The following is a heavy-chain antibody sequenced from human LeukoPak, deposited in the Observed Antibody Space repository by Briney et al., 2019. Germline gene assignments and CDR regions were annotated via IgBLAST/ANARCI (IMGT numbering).Heavy chain of an antibody. V-gene: IGHV1-24*01. J-gene: IGHJ4*02. Sequence: ASVKVSCRISGFGLSVLSIHWMRQAPGKGLEWVGGIRPETGEPIFAQKFRGRVTITEDTFTDTGYLELRGLTSEDTAVYYCSTDSGRSYFYFDFWGQGTLVTVSS. CDR1: GFGLSVLS. CDR3: STDSGRSYFYFDF. D-gene: IGHD3-10*01. CDR2: IRPETGEP.